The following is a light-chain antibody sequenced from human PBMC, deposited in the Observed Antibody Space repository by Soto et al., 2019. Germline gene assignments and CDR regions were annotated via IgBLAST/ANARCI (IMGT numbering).Light chain of an antibody. CDR2: DVS. J-gene: IGLJ2*01. Sequence: QSALTQPASVSGSPGQSITISCTGTSSDVGGYNFVSWYQHHPAKAPKLMNYDVSNRPSGVSNRFSGSKSGNTASLTISGLQAEDEAHYYCSSFTSSDTLVVFGGGTKLTVL. CDR3: SSFTSSDTLVV. V-gene: IGLV2-14*03. CDR1: SSDVGGYNF.